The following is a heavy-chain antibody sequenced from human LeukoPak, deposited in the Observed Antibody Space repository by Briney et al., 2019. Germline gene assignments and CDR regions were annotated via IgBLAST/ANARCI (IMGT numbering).Heavy chain of an antibody. D-gene: IGHD1-26*01. CDR3: ARDRSGSYDAFDI. CDR2: VWNDGSNK. Sequence: PGSSLRLSCAASGFIFRSYGMHWVRQAPGKGLEWVAVVWNDGSNKYYADSVKGRFTISRDNPKNTLYLQMNSLRAEDTAVYYYARDRSGSYDAFDIWGQGTMVTVS. CDR1: GFIFRSYG. J-gene: IGHJ3*02. V-gene: IGHV3-33*01.